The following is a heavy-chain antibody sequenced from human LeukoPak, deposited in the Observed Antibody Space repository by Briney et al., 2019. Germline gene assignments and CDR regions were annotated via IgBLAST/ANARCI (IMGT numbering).Heavy chain of an antibody. J-gene: IGHJ4*02. D-gene: IGHD1-26*01. CDR1: GFTFSDYY. CDR3: AGRAMGATSFDY. Sequence: GGSLRLSCAASGFTFSDYYMTWVRQAPGKGLEGVSYISSSSNTVYYAASVKGRLTVSRDNANNSLYVQMPNLRAEDTAVYYCAGRAMGATSFDYWGQGTLVTVSS. CDR2: ISSSSNTV. V-gene: IGHV3-11*04.